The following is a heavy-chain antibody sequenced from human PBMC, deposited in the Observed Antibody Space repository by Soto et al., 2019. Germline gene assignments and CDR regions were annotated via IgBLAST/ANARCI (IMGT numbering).Heavy chain of an antibody. V-gene: IGHV3-73*02. CDR3: TSGYGNYDRVY. CDR1: GFTFSDSA. J-gene: IGHJ4*02. Sequence: EVQLVESGGGLVRLGGSLKLSCAVSGFTFSDSAMHWVRQASGKGLEWVGRIKSKSYGYAIAYAASVKGRFTVSRDDSENTAYLQMSSLETEDTAVYYCTSGYGNYDRVYWGQGTLVTVSS. D-gene: IGHD5-12*01. CDR2: IKSKSYGYAI.